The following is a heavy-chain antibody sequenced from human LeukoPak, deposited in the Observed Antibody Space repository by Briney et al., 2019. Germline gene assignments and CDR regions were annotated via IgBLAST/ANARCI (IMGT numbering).Heavy chain of an antibody. CDR3: TGNYYGSGSYADFDY. V-gene: IGHV3-73*01. J-gene: IGHJ4*02. CDR1: GFTFSGSA. Sequence: GGSLRLSCAASGFTFSGSALHWARQAPGKGLEWVGRIRSTANGYATAYAASVKGRFTISRDDSKNTAYLQMDSLKTEDTAVYYCTGNYYGSGSYADFDYWGQGTLVTVSS. CDR2: IRSTANGYAT. D-gene: IGHD3-10*01.